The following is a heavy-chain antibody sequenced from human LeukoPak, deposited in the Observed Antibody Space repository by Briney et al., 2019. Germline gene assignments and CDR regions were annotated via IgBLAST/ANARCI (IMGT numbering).Heavy chain of an antibody. CDR2: IYYSGST. V-gene: IGHV4-39*01. CDR3: ARGGGSSWIRFDP. D-gene: IGHD6-13*01. CDR1: GGSISSSSYY. J-gene: IGHJ5*02. Sequence: PSEPLSLTCTVSGGSISSSSYYWGWIRQSPGEGLEWIGSIYYSGSTYYNPSLKSRVTISVDTSKNQFSLKLSSVTAADTAVYYCARGGGSSWIRFDPWGQGTLVTVSS.